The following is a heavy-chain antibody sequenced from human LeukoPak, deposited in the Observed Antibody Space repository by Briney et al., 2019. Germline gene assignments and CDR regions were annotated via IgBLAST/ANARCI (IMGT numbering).Heavy chain of an antibody. V-gene: IGHV4-59*08. Sequence: PSETLSLTCTVSGGSISSYYWSWIRQPPGKGLEWIGYIYYSGSTNYNPSLKSRVTISVDTSKNQFSLKLCSVTAADTAVYYCARPLRGADAFDIWGQGTMVTVSS. J-gene: IGHJ3*02. CDR3: ARPLRGADAFDI. CDR2: IYYSGST. D-gene: IGHD3-16*01. CDR1: GGSISSYY.